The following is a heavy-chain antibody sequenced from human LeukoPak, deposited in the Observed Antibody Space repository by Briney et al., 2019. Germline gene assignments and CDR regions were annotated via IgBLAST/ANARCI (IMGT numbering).Heavy chain of an antibody. CDR1: GGSFSGYY. V-gene: IGHV4-34*01. CDR2: INHSGST. CDR3: ASDDSGEYYFDY. Sequence: SETLSLTCAVYGGSFSGYYWSWIRQPPGKGLEWIGEINHSGSTNYNPSLKSRVTISVDTSKNQFSLKLSSLTAADTAVYYCASDDSGEYYFDYWGQGTLVTVSS. J-gene: IGHJ4*02. D-gene: IGHD1-26*01.